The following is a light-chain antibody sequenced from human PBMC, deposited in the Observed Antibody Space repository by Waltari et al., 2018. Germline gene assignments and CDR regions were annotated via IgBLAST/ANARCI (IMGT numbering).Light chain of an antibody. CDR1: TRDVGGYNS. V-gene: IGLV2-11*01. J-gene: IGLJ3*02. Sequence: QSALTQPPSVSGSPEPSVTISCTGSTRDVGGYNSVSWYQQHPGKSPKLIIFDVNQRPSGVPDRFSGSKSGNTASMTISGLRPEDEADYHCCSYAGVHTFWLFGGGTKLTVL. CDR2: DVN. CDR3: CSYAGVHTFWL.